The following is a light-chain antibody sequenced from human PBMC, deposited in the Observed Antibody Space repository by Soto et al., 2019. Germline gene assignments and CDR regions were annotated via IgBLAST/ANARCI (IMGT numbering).Light chain of an antibody. CDR1: QSVSSY. J-gene: IGKJ1*01. CDR2: DAS. CDR3: QQRSSWPPIT. Sequence: EIVLTHSPGTLSLSPCERAALSSSASQSVSSYLAWYQQKPGQAPRLLIYDASNRATGIPARFSGGGSGTDFTLTIDNLEPEDFAIYYCQQRSSWPPITFGQGTKVDIK. V-gene: IGKV3-11*01.